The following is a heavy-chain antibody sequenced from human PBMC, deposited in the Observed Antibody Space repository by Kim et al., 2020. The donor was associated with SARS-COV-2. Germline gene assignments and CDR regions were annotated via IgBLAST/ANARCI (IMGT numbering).Heavy chain of an antibody. D-gene: IGHD1-26*01. CDR1: GNTFTDYL. J-gene: IGHJ5*02. V-gene: IGHV7-4-1*02. CDR3: AKEGPYSRFLFDP. CDR2: FDTSNGKP. Sequence: ASVKVSCKSSGNTFTDYLVNWIRQAPGQGLEWMGWFDTSNGKPTYARGFTGRFVFPLDTSVSTAYLHINSLKTEDTAVYYCAKEGPYSRFLFDPRGQGTL.